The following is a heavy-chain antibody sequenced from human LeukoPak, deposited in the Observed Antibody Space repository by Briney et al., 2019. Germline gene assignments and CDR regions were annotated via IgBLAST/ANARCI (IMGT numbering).Heavy chain of an antibody. CDR1: GSSISSYY. D-gene: IGHD5-18*01. CDR3: ARKTTMAEGYYFDY. V-gene: IGHV4-59*01. Sequence: SETLSLTCTVSGSSISSYYWSWIRQPPGKGREWIGYIYYSGSTNYNPSLKSRVTISVDTSKNQFSLKLTSVTAADTAVYYCARKTTMAEGYYFDYWGQGPLVTVSS. J-gene: IGHJ4*02. CDR2: IYYSGST.